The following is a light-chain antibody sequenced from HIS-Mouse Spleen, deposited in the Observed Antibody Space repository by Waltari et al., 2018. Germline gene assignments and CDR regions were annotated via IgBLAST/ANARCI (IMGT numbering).Light chain of an antibody. Sequence: SSELTQDPAVSVALGQTVRITCQGDSLRSYYASWYQQKPGQAPVLVIYGKNNRPSGIPDLFSGSSSGNTASLTITGAQAEDEADYYCNSRDSSGNHLEWVFGGGTKLTVL. V-gene: IGLV3-19*01. CDR3: NSRDSSGNHLEWV. J-gene: IGLJ3*02. CDR1: SLRSYY. CDR2: GKN.